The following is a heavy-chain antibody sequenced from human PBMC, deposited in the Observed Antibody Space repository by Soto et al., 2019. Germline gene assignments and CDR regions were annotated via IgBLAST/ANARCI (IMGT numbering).Heavy chain of an antibody. V-gene: IGHV4-30-4*01. Sequence: QVQLQESGPGLVKPSQTLSLTCTVSGGSISSGDYYWCWIRQPPGKGLEWIGYIYYSGSTYYNTSLKSRVTISVNTSKNHSSLKLSSVTAADPAVYYCARGMALGGSAKYNWFDPWGQGTLVTVSS. CDR2: IYYSGST. CDR1: GGSISSGDYY. J-gene: IGHJ5*02. CDR3: ARGMALGGSAKYNWFDP. D-gene: IGHD3-10*01.